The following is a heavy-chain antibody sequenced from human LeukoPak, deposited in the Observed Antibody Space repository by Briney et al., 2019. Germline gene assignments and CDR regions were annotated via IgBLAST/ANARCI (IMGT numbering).Heavy chain of an antibody. J-gene: IGHJ4*02. CDR3: ARVGDYGVLY. CDR2: ISSSGSTI. D-gene: IGHD4-17*01. CDR1: GFTFSSYK. V-gene: IGHV3-48*03. Sequence: GGSLRLSCAASGFTFSSYKMNWVRQAPGKGLEGVAYISSSGSTIYYADSVKGRFTISRDNAKNSLYLQMTSLRAEDTAVYYCARVGDYGVLYWGQGTLVTVSS.